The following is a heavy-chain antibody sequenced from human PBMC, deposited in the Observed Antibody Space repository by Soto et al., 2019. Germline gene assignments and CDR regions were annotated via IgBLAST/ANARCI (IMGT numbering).Heavy chain of an antibody. V-gene: IGHV3-72*01. CDR1: GFTFSDYY. Sequence: EVQLVESGGGLVQPGGSLRLSCAASGFTFSDYYMDWVRQLPGKGLEWVCRTRDKANNYASEYAPSLKGRFTISRHDSEDSMFLQLNSLKTEDTAVYSCARDTEGSYDFWGHGALVTVSS. CDR2: TRDKANNYAS. J-gene: IGHJ5*01. CDR3: ARDTEGSYDF. D-gene: IGHD1-26*01.